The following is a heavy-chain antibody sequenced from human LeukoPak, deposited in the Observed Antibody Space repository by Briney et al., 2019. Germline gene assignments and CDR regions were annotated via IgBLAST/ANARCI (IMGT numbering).Heavy chain of an antibody. Sequence: ASVKVSCMASGYTFTSYDINWVRQATGQGLEWMGWMNPNSGNTAYAQKFQGRVTIIRNTSISTAYMELSSLTSEDTAVYYCARPRIVGADDAFDIWGQGTMVTVSS. CDR2: MNPNSGNT. V-gene: IGHV1-8*03. D-gene: IGHD1-26*01. J-gene: IGHJ3*02. CDR1: GYTFTSYD. CDR3: ARPRIVGADDAFDI.